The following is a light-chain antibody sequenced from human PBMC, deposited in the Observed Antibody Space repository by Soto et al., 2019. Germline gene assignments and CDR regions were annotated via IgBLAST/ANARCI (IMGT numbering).Light chain of an antibody. CDR3: QTWGTGIRVV. CDR1: SGHSNKA. Sequence: QPVLTQSPSASASLGASVNVTCTLSSGHSNKAIAWHQQQPEKGPRYLMKLDSDGSHTTGDGIPDRFSGSSSGAERYLTISSLQSEDEADYYCQTWGTGIRVVFGGGTKLTVL. V-gene: IGLV4-69*01. J-gene: IGLJ2*01. CDR2: LDSDGSH.